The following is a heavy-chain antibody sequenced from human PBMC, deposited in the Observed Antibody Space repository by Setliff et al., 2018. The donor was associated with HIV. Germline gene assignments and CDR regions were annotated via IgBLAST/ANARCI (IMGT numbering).Heavy chain of an antibody. CDR2: IHEDGTQK. CDR3: ARGPRSFYYDSTGPYSYYSGMDV. J-gene: IGHJ6*02. CDR1: GFTFNNYC. D-gene: IGHD3-22*01. Sequence: SLRLSCAASGFTFNNYCMSWVRQAPGKGLEWVANIHEDGTQKYFVDSVRGRVTISRDNAKNSLYLQMNSLRGEDTALYYCARGPRSFYYDSTGPYSYYSGMDVWGQGTTVTVSS. V-gene: IGHV3-7*01.